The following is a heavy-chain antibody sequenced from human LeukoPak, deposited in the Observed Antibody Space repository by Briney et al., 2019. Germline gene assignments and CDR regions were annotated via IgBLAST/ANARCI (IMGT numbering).Heavy chain of an antibody. CDR1: GGSISSYY. Sequence: SSETLSLTCTVSGGSISSYYWSWIRQPPGKGLEWIGYIYYSGSTNYNPSLKSRVTISVDTSKNQFSLKLSSVTAADTAVYYCARDRSGGIAVAGLDYCYYGMDVWGQGTTVTVSS. CDR2: IYYSGST. J-gene: IGHJ6*02. V-gene: IGHV4-59*01. CDR3: ARDRSGGIAVAGLDYCYYGMDV. D-gene: IGHD6-19*01.